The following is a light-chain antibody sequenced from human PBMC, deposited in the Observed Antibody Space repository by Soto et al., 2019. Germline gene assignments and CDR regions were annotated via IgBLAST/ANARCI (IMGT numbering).Light chain of an antibody. V-gene: IGLV1-40*01. CDR1: SSNIGADYD. J-gene: IGLJ1*01. CDR3: QSYDRSLSGYV. Sequence: QSVLTQPPSVSGAPGQRVTISCTGSSSNIGADYDVHWYQQLPGTAPKLLIYVNSNRLSGVPDRFSGSKSGTSASLAITGLQAEDEADYYCQSYDRSLSGYVFGTGTKVTVL. CDR2: VNS.